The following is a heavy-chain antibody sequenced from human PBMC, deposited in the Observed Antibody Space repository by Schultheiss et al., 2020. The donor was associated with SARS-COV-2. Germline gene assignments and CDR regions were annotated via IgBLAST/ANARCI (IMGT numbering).Heavy chain of an antibody. CDR3: AREGTGGGMDV. CDR2: ISGSGGST. CDR1: GFTFSAYW. V-gene: IGHV3-23*01. D-gene: IGHD3-10*01. J-gene: IGHJ6*02. Sequence: GGSLRLSCAASGFTFSAYWMSWVRHTPGKGLEWVSAISGSGGSTYYADSVKGRFTISRDNSKNTLYLQMNSLRAEDTAVYYCAREGTGGGMDVWGQGTTVTVSS.